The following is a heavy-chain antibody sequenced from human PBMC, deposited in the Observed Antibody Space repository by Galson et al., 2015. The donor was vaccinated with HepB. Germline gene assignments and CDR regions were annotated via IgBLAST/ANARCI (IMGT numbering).Heavy chain of an antibody. CDR1: GGSISSSSYY. Sequence: CAISGGSISSSSYYWGWIRQPPGKGLEWIGSIYYSGSTYYNPSLKSRVTISVDTSKNQFSLKLSSVTAADTAVYYCARDSIVGAPDYWGQGTLVTVSS. D-gene: IGHD1-26*01. CDR2: IYYSGST. J-gene: IGHJ4*02. V-gene: IGHV4-39*07. CDR3: ARDSIVGAPDY.